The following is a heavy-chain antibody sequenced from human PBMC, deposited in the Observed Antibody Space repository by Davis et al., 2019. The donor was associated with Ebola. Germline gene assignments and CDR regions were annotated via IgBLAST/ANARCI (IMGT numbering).Heavy chain of an antibody. CDR3: ARGPTSTSSYGLDV. D-gene: IGHD2-2*01. V-gene: IGHV4-59*01. Sequence: SETLSLTCTVSGGSISSYYWSWIRQPPGKGLEWIGYIYSSGSSTYNPSLRGRVTISRDLSKNQFSLKLSSVTAADTAVYYCARGPTSTSSYGLDVWGQGTTVTVSS. CDR1: GGSISSYY. J-gene: IGHJ6*02. CDR2: IYSSGSS.